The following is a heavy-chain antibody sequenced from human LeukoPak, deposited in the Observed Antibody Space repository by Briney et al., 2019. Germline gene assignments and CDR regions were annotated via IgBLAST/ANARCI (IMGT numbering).Heavy chain of an antibody. D-gene: IGHD1-26*01. CDR2: IYSGGST. J-gene: IGHJ6*03. Sequence: GGSLRLSCAASGFTVSSNYMSWVRQAPGKGLEWVSVIYSGGSTYYADSVKGRFTISRDNSKNTLYLQMNSLRAEDTAVYYCARYRGSGPYCYYYYMDVWGKGTTVTVSS. CDR1: GFTVSSNY. V-gene: IGHV3-53*01. CDR3: ARYRGSGPYCYYYYMDV.